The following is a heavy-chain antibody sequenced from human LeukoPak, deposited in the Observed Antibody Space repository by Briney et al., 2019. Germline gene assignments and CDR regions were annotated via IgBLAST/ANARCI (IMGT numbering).Heavy chain of an antibody. V-gene: IGHV4-39*07. CDR1: GGSISSSSYY. Sequence: SETLSLTCTVSGGSISSSSYYWGWIRQPPGKGLEWIGSIYHSGSTYYNPSLKSRVTISVDTSKNQFSLKLSSVTAADTAVYYCARAHDILTGYWDYWGQGTLVTVSS. CDR2: IYHSGST. D-gene: IGHD3-9*01. CDR3: ARAHDILTGYWDY. J-gene: IGHJ4*02.